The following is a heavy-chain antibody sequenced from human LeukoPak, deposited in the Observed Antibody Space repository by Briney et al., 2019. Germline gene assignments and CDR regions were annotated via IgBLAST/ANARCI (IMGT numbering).Heavy chain of an antibody. CDR2: ISAYNGNT. CDR3: ARVLYCSSTSCYGSWFDP. CDR1: GFTFTSSA. V-gene: IGHV1-18*01. D-gene: IGHD2-2*01. J-gene: IGHJ5*02. Sequence: ASVKVSCKASGFTFTSSAVQWVRQAPGQGLEWMGWISAYNGNTNYAQKLQGRVTMTTDTSTSTAYMELRSLRSDDTAVYYCARVLYCSSTSCYGSWFDPWGQGTLVTVSS.